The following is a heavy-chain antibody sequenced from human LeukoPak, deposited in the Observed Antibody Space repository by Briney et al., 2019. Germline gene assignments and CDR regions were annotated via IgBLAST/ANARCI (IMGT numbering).Heavy chain of an antibody. CDR1: GXTFSGSA. V-gene: IGHV3-73*01. CDR3: TRPPGVDYDRHFDY. Sequence: GGSLRLSCVASGXTFSGSAMNWVRQASGKGLEWVGRIRSKANNYAAEYAESVKGRFTISRDDSKNTAYLQMNSLKTEDTAVYYCTRPPGVDYDRHFDYWGQGTLVTVSS. CDR2: IRSKANNYAA. D-gene: IGHD3-16*01. J-gene: IGHJ4*02.